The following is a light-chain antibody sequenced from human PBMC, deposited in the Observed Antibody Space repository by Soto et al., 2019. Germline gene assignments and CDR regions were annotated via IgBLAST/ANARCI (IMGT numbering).Light chain of an antibody. CDR3: QACDSSFAV. J-gene: IGLJ2*01. CDR2: QDS. V-gene: IGLV3-1*01. CDR1: KLGDKY. Sequence: SYELTQPPSVSVSPGQTASITCSGDKLGDKYACWYQQKPGQSPVLVIYQDSKRPSGIPERFSGSNSGNTATLTISGTQAMDEADYYCQACDSSFAVFGGGTKVTVL.